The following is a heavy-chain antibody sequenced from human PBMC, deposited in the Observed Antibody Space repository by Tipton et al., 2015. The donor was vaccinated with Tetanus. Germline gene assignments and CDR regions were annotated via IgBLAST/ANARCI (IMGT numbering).Heavy chain of an antibody. V-gene: IGHV1-46*01. CDR2: INPIDGNA. J-gene: IGHJ4*02. D-gene: IGHD3-3*01. CDR1: GYTFISYY. CDR3: ARDGGGYYISKYYCVA. Sequence: QLVQSGAAVKKPGASVKVSCKASGYTFISYYIHWVRQAPGQGLEWMGIINPIDGNASYAQGFQGRVTMTRDTSTDIVYMDLSSLRSDDTDVYYCARDGGGYYISKYYCVAWGQGTLVTVSS.